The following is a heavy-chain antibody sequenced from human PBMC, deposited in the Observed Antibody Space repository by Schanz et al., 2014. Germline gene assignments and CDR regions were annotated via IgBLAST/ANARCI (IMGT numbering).Heavy chain of an antibody. V-gene: IGHV3-23*04. Sequence: EVQLAESGGGLVQPGGSLRLSCAASTFTFSSDWMSWVRQAPGKGLEWVSAISGSGGNTYYADSVKGRFTISRDNSKNTVYIQMNSLRAEDTAVYYCARGGPAYYFDDWGQGTLVTVSS. CDR3: ARGGPAYYFDD. J-gene: IGHJ4*02. CDR1: TFTFSSDW. CDR2: ISGSGGNT.